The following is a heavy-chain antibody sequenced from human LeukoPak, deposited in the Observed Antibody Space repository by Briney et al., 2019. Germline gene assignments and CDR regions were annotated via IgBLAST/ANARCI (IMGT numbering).Heavy chain of an antibody. D-gene: IGHD1-26*01. Sequence: AQTLSLTCTVSGGSISSGGYYCSWIRQHPGKGLEWIGYIYYSGSTYYNPSLKSRVTISVDTSKNQFSLKLSSVTAADTAVYYCARSTDGCGSYCFFDYWGQGTLVTVSS. CDR1: GGSISSGGYY. CDR2: IYYSGST. J-gene: IGHJ4*02. V-gene: IGHV4-31*03. CDR3: ARSTDGCGSYCFFDY.